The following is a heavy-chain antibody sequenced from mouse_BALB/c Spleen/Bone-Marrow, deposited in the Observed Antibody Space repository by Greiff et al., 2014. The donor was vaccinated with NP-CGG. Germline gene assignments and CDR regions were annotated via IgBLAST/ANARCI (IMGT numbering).Heavy chain of an antibody. V-gene: IGHV1-80*01. Sequence: LQESGAELVRPGSSVKISCKASGYAFSSYWMNWVKQRPGQGLKWIGQIYPGDGDTNYNGNFKDKATLTTDKSSTTAYMQLSSLTSEDSAVYFCARGGRLTGYYFDYWGQGTTLTVSS. CDR3: ARGGRLTGYYFDY. CDR1: GYAFSSYW. CDR2: IYPGDGDT. J-gene: IGHJ2*01. D-gene: IGHD4-1*01.